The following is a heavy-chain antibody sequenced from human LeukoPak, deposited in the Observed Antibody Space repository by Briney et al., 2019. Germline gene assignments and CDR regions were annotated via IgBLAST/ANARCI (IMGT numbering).Heavy chain of an antibody. V-gene: IGHV1-2*06. CDR3: ARVVAARNLYFDL. CDR1: GYTFTGYY. Sequence: ASVRVSCKASGYTFTGYYMHWVRQAPGQGLEWMGRINPNSGGTNYAQKFQGRVTMTRDTSISTAYMELSRLRSDDTAVYYCARVVAARNLYFDLWGRGTLVTVSS. J-gene: IGHJ2*01. CDR2: INPNSGGT. D-gene: IGHD6-6*01.